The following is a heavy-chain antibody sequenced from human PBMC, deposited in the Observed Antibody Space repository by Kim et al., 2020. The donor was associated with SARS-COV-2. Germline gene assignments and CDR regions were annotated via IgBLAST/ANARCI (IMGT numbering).Heavy chain of an antibody. V-gene: IGHV3-33*06. D-gene: IGHD3-22*01. CDR2: IWYDGSNK. CDR1: GFTFSSYG. CDR3: AKDTSDSSGYYYYYGVDV. Sequence: GGSLRLSCAASGFTFSSYGMHWVRQAPGKGLEWVAVIWYDGSNKYYADSVKGRFTISRDNSKNTLYLQMNSLRAEDTAVYYCAKDTSDSSGYYYYYGVDVWGQGTTVTVSS. J-gene: IGHJ6*02.